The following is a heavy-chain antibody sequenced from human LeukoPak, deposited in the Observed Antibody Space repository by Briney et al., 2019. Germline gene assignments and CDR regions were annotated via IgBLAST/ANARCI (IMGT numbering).Heavy chain of an antibody. J-gene: IGHJ4*02. V-gene: IGHV3-23*01. CDR2: VNDNGANT. Sequence: PGGSLRLSCAASGFTFSKDGMSWVRQAPGKGLEWVSTVNDNGANTHYADSVKGRSTISRDNSRNTLLLEMNSLRADDTALYYCTKGDGGYYPIDNWGQGTLVIVSS. D-gene: IGHD1-26*01. CDR1: GFTFSKDG. CDR3: TKGDGGYYPIDN.